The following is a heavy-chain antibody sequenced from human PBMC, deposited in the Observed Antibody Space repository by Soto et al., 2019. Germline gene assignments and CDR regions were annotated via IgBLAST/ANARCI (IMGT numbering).Heavy chain of an antibody. CDR3: ATVAPSSEWFYFDF. V-gene: IGHV1-24*01. CDR1: GYTLTELS. D-gene: IGHD3-3*01. J-gene: IGHJ4*02. CDR2: FDPEDGET. Sequence: AAVKVSCKISGYTLTELSMRWVRQATGKGLEWMGRFDPEDGETIYAQKFQGRVTMTEDTSTDPAYMDLRSLRSEDTAVYYCATVAPSSEWFYFDFWGQGTLVTVSS.